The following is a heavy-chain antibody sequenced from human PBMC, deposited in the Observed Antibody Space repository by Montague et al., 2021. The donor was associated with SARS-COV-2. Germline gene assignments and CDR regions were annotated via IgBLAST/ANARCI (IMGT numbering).Heavy chain of an antibody. J-gene: IGHJ3*02. CDR3: VREKAGGLRNVFDI. Sequence: SETLSLTCTVSGFSIGSGDYWGWIRQPPVKGLEWIGSIYHSGTTXXNPXXXSRLTMSIDTSTNQFSLRLTSVTAAGTAVFFCVREKAGGLRNVFDIWGQGTTVTVSS. CDR1: GFSIGSGDY. V-gene: IGHV4-38-2*02. CDR2: IYHSGTT.